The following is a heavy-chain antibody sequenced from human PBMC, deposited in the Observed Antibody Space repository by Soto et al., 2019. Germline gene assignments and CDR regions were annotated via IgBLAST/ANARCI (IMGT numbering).Heavy chain of an antibody. V-gene: IGHV3-72*01. D-gene: IGHD1-7*01. CDR2: SRDKGNSYST. CDR3: TRSITGTTSSDY. J-gene: IGHJ4*02. CDR1: GFTFSDYY. Sequence: EVQLVESGGGLVQPGGSLRLSCAGSGFTFSDYYIDWVRQAPGKGLEWVGCSRDKGNSYSTDYAASVKGRFTISRDASKNSLFLQMNSLKTEDTALYYCTRSITGTTSSDYWGQGTLVTVSS.